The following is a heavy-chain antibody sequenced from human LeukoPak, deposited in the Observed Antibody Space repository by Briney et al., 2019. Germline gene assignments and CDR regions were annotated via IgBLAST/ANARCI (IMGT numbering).Heavy chain of an antibody. Sequence: GGSRRLSCAASGFTFSNYEMNWVRQAPGKGLEWVSYISSSGSTIYYADSVKGRFTISRDNAKNSLYLQMNSLRAEDTAVYYCAELGITMIGGVWGKGTTVTISS. CDR1: GFTFSNYE. V-gene: IGHV3-48*03. J-gene: IGHJ6*04. D-gene: IGHD3-10*02. CDR2: ISSSGSTI. CDR3: AELGITMIGGV.